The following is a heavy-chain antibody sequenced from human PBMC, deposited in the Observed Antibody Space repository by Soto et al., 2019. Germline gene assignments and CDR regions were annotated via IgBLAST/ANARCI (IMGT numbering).Heavy chain of an antibody. J-gene: IGHJ6*01. D-gene: IGHD5-12*01. V-gene: IGHV4-59*01. CDR1: GGSISCYY. Sequence: SETLSLTCTVSGGSISCYYWSWIRQPPGKGLEWIGYIYYRGSTNYNPSLKSRVTISVDTSKNQFSLKLSSVTAADTAVYYCARVKGGYDYYYYYGMDVWGQGTTVTVSS. CDR3: ARVKGGYDYYYYYGMDV. CDR2: IYYRGST.